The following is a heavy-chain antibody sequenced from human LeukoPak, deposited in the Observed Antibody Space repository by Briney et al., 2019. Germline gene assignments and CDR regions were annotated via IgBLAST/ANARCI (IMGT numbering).Heavy chain of an antibody. CDR3: ARHLYSSGWYGWFDY. J-gene: IGHJ4*02. CDR1: GYSISSGYY. V-gene: IGHV4-38-2*01. Sequence: ASETLSLTCAVSGYSISSGYYWGWIRQPPGKGLEWIGSIFHSGSTYYNPSLKSRVTISIDASKNQFSLKLSSVTAADTAVYYCARHLYSSGWYGWFDYWGQGTLVTVSS. CDR2: IFHSGST. D-gene: IGHD6-19*01.